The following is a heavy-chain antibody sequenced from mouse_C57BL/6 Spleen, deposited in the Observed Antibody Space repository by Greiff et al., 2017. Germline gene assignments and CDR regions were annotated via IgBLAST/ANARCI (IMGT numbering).Heavy chain of an antibody. CDR1: GYTFTDSN. CDR3: ARQGLLRYFDY. V-gene: IGHV1-18*01. CDR2: INTNNGGT. Sequence: EVQGVESGPELVKPGASVKIPCKASGYTFTDSNMDWVKQSHGKSLEWIGDINTNNGGTIYNQKFKGKATLTVDKSSSPAYMELRSLTSEDTAVYYCARQGLLRYFDYWGQGTTLTVSS. D-gene: IGHD1-1*01. J-gene: IGHJ2*01.